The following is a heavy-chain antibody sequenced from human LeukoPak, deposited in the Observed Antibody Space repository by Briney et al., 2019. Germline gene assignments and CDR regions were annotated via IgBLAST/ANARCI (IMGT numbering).Heavy chain of an antibody. V-gene: IGHV5-10-1*01. J-gene: IGHJ4*02. Sequence: GESLRISCKGSGYSFTSYWISWVRQMPGKGLEWMGRIDPSDSYTNYSPSFQGHVTISADKSISTAYLQWSSLKASDTAMYYCARRAGGYYDSRGYLEPSFDYWGQGTLVTVSS. D-gene: IGHD3-22*01. CDR2: IDPSDSYT. CDR1: GYSFTSYW. CDR3: ARRAGGYYDSRGYLEPSFDY.